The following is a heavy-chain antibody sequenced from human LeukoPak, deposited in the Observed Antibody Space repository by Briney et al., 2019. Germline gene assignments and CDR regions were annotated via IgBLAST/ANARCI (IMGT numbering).Heavy chain of an antibody. Sequence: SETLSLTCTVSGGSISSYYWSWIRQPPGKGLEWIGEIYHSGTTNYNPSLKSRVTISVDKSKNQFSLKLSSVTAADTAIYYCARTYCSGGSCYESFDYWGQGTLVTVSS. CDR3: ARTYCSGGSCYESFDY. D-gene: IGHD2-15*01. J-gene: IGHJ4*02. V-gene: IGHV4-59*12. CDR1: GGSISSYY. CDR2: IYHSGTT.